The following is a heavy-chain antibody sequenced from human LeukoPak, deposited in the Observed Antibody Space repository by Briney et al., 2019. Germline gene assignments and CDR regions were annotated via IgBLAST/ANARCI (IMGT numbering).Heavy chain of an antibody. CDR1: GGSISSGGYY. J-gene: IGHJ3*02. V-gene: IGHV4-30-2*01. D-gene: IGHD4-23*01. CDR2: IYHSGST. CDR3: ARLDYGGNQVPADI. Sequence: SQTLSLTRTVSGGSISSGGYYWSWIRQPPGKGLEWIGYIYHSGSTYYNPSLKSRVTISVDTSKNQFSLKLSSVTAADTAVYYCARLDYGGNQVPADIWGQGTMVTVSS.